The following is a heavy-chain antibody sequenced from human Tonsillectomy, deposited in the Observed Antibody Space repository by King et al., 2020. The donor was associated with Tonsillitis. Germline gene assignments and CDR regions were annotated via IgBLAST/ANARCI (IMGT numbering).Heavy chain of an antibody. CDR1: GFTFGNYG. CDR3: AKDGIALSDWYFDL. Sequence: VQLVESGGGVVQPGTSLRLSCAASGFTFGNYGMHWVRQAPGKGLEWVALIAYDASYENYADSVKRRFTISRDNSKNTLYLEMNSLRVEDTAVYYCAKDGIALSDWYFDLWGRGTLVTVSS. V-gene: IGHV3-30*18. D-gene: IGHD3-16*02. CDR2: IAYDASYE. J-gene: IGHJ2*01.